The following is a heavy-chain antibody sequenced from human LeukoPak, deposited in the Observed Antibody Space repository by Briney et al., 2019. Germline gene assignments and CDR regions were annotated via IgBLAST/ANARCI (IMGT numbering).Heavy chain of an antibody. CDR3: AKDRAGAYDFWSGTDAFDI. V-gene: IGHV3-23*01. J-gene: IGHJ3*02. CDR2: ISGSGGST. D-gene: IGHD3-3*01. CDR1: GFTFSSYA. Sequence: GGSLRLSCAASGFTFSSYAMSWVRQAPGKGLEWVSAISGSGGSTYYADSVKGRFTISRDNSKNTLYLQMSSLRAEDTAVYYCAKDRAGAYDFWSGTDAFDIWGQGTMVTVSS.